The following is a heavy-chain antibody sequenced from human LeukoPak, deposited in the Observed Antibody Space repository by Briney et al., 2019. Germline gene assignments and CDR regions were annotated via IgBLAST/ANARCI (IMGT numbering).Heavy chain of an antibody. D-gene: IGHD6-13*01. CDR1: GFTFDDYG. CDR3: AKGLPPTSAAGTFDY. CDR2: INWNGGST. J-gene: IGHJ4*02. V-gene: IGHV3-20*04. Sequence: GGSLRLSCAASGFTFDDYGMSWVRQAPGKGLEWVSGINWNGGSTGYADSVKGRFTISRDNSKNTLYLQMNSLRAEDTAVYYCAKGLPPTSAAGTFDYWGQGTLVTVSS.